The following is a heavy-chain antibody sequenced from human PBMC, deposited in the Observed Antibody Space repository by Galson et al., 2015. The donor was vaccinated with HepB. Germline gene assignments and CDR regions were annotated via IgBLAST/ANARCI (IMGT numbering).Heavy chain of an antibody. CDR3: AKDFDLWGMRGVGY. Sequence: SLRLSCAASGFTFSSYGMHWVRQAPGKGLEWVAVISYDGSNKYYADSVKGRFTISRDDSKNTLYLQMNSLRAEDTAVYYCAKDFDLWGMRGVGYWGQGTLVTVSS. D-gene: IGHD3/OR15-3a*01. V-gene: IGHV3-30*18. CDR1: GFTFSSYG. CDR2: ISYDGSNK. J-gene: IGHJ4*02.